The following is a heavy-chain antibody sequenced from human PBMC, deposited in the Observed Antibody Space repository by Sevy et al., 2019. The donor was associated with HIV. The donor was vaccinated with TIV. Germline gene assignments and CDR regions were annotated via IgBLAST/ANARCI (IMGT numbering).Heavy chain of an antibody. D-gene: IGHD6-19*01. CDR3: ARDPGIAVAGEYYFDY. V-gene: IGHV4-59*13. CDR2: IYYSGST. Sequence: SETLSLTCTVSGGSISSYYWSWIRQPPAKGLEWIGYIYYSGSTNYNPSLKSRVTISVDTSKNQISLKLTSVTAADTAVYYCARDPGIAVAGEYYFDYWGQGTLVTVSS. CDR1: GGSISSYY. J-gene: IGHJ4*02.